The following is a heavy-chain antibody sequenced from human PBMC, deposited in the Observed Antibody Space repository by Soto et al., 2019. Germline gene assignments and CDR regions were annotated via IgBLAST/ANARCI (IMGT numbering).Heavy chain of an antibody. J-gene: IGHJ6*02. V-gene: IGHV3-23*01. Sequence: GGSLRLSCAASGFTFSSYAMTWVRQAPGKGLEWVSAISGSGGSTYSADSVKGRLTISRDNSRNTLYLQMNSLRAEDTAVYYCAKVWYSSSWSTFYYYYGMDVWGQGTTVTVSS. D-gene: IGHD6-13*01. CDR2: ISGSGGST. CDR3: AKVWYSSSWSTFYYYYGMDV. CDR1: GFTFSSYA.